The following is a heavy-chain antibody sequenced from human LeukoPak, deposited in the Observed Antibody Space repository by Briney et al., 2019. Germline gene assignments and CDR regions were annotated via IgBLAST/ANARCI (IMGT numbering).Heavy chain of an antibody. CDR2: IKQDGSAK. D-gene: IGHD4-23*01. J-gene: IGHJ4*02. CDR3: ARGGTVVNPNIFDY. V-gene: IGHV3-7*01. Sequence: PGRSLRLSCAASGFTFSSYAMHWVRQAPGKGLEWVANIKQDGSAKYYVDSVKGRFTTSRDNAENSLYLQMNSLRAEDTAVYYCARGGTVVNPNIFDYWGQGTLVTVSS. CDR1: GFTFSSYA.